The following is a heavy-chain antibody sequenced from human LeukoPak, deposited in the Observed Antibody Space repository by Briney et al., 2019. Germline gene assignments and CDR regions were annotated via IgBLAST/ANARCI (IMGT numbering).Heavy chain of an antibody. CDR2: MSTSGNS. V-gene: IGHV4-4*07. Sequence: SETLSLTCTVSGGSISGYYWSWIRQPAGKGLGWIGRMSTSGNSNYIPSLVSRVTMSVDTSKNQFSLNLSSVTAADTAVYYCARESGSMRWFDPWGQGTLVTVSS. CDR1: GGSISGYY. CDR3: ARESGSMRWFDP. J-gene: IGHJ5*02. D-gene: IGHD6-25*01.